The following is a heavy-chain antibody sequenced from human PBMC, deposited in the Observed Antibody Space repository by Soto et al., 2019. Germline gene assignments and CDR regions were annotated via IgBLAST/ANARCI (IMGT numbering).Heavy chain of an antibody. V-gene: IGHV3-33*01. Sequence: GGSLRLSCAASGFTFSSYGMHWVRQAPGKGLEWVAVIWYDGSNKYYADSVKGRFTISRDNSKNTLYLQMNSLRAEDTAVYYCARDRRLLLGYCSGGSCYFGDAFDIWGQGTMVTVSS. CDR3: ARDRRLLLGYCSGGSCYFGDAFDI. CDR1: GFTFSSYG. CDR2: IWYDGSNK. D-gene: IGHD2-15*01. J-gene: IGHJ3*02.